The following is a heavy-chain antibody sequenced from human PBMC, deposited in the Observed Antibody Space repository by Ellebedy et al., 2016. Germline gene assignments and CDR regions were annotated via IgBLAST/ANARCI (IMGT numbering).Heavy chain of an antibody. J-gene: IGHJ6*02. CDR1: GFTFSSYG. Sequence: GESLKISXAASGFTFSSYGMHWVRQAPGKGLEWVAVISYDGSNKYYADSVKGRFTISRDNSKNTLYLQMNSLRAEDTAVYYCARAERGYDILTGPPWFMDVWGQGTTVTVSS. CDR2: ISYDGSNK. D-gene: IGHD3-9*01. CDR3: ARAERGYDILTGPPWFMDV. V-gene: IGHV3-30*03.